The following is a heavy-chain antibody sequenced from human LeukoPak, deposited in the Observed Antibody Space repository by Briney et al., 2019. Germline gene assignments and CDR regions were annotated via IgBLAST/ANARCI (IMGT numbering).Heavy chain of an antibody. V-gene: IGHV4-31*03. J-gene: IGHJ3*02. CDR3: AREMPKDCGGDCYTGMGAFDI. CDR2: IYYSGST. CDR1: GGSISSGGYY. Sequence: SETLSLTCTVSGGSISSGGYYWSWIRQHPGKGLGWIGYIYYSGSTYYNPSLKSRVTISVDTSKNQFSLKLSSVTAADTAVYYCAREMPKDCGGDCYTGMGAFDIWGQGTMVTVSS. D-gene: IGHD2-21*02.